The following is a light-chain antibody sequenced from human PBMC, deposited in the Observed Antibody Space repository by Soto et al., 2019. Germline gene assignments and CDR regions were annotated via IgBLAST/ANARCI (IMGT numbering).Light chain of an antibody. J-gene: IGLJ3*02. CDR2: DVS. Sequence: QSALTQPRSVSGSPGQSVTISCTGTSSNVGDYNFVSWYHQHPGKVPKVIIYDVSERPSGVPDRFSGSKSGNTASLTISGLRAEDEAIYYCCSYAGSYTWVFGGGTQLTVL. V-gene: IGLV2-11*01. CDR3: CSYAGSYTWV. CDR1: SSNVGDYNF.